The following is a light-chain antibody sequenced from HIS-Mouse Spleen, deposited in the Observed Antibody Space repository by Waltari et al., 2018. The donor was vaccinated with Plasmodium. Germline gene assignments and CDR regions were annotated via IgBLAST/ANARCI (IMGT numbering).Light chain of an antibody. J-gene: IGKJ3*01. CDR2: GAS. CDR3: QQYNNWSFT. CDR1: QSVSSN. Sequence: EIVMTQSPATLSVSPGERATLSCRASQSVSSNLAWYQQKPGQAPRLLIYGASTRATGIPARFSGSVSGTEFTLTISSLQYEDFAVYYCQQYNNWSFTFGPGTKVDIK. V-gene: IGKV3-15*01.